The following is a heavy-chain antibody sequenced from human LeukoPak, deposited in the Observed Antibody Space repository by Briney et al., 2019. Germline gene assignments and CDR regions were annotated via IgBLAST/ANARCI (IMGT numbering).Heavy chain of an antibody. Sequence: SVKVSCKASGDTFSSYTISWVRQAPGQGLEWMGRIIPILGIANYAQKFQGRVTITADKPTSTAYMELSSLRSEDTGGYYCARGDYYYDRSGYSYGFDYWGQGTLVTVSS. J-gene: IGHJ4*02. V-gene: IGHV1-69*02. CDR3: ARGDYYYDRSGYSYGFDY. CDR1: GDTFSSYT. D-gene: IGHD3-22*01. CDR2: IIPILGIA.